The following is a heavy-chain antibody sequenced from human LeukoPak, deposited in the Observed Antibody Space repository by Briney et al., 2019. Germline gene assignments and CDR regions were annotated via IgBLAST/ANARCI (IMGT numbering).Heavy chain of an antibody. J-gene: IGHJ4*02. CDR3: ARIEMATNSALDC. D-gene: IGHD5-24*01. CDR2: ISYDGSNK. V-gene: IGHV3-30-3*01. Sequence: PGRSLRLSCAASGFTFSSYTMHWVRQAPGKGLEWVAIISYDGSNKYYADSVKGRFTISRDNSKNTLYLQMNSLRAEDTAVYYCARIEMATNSALDCWGQGTLVSVSS. CDR1: GFTFSSYT.